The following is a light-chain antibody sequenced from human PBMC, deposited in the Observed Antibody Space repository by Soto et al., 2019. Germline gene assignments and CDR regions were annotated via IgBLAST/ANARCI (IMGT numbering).Light chain of an antibody. V-gene: IGKV1-39*01. CDR2: AAS. CDR1: QSISSY. J-gene: IGKJ3*01. CDR3: QQTGST. Sequence: DIQMTQSPSSLSASVGDRVTITCRASQSISSYLNWYQQKPGKAPKLLIYAASSLQSGVPSRFSGSGSGTDFTLTISSLQPEDFATYYCQQTGSTFGPGTKVDIK.